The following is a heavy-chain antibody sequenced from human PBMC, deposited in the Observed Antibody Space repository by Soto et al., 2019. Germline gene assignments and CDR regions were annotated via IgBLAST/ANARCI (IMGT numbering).Heavy chain of an antibody. J-gene: IGHJ4*02. CDR1: GVSISSSSYY. CDR3: ASQGSY. CDR2: IYYGGSS. V-gene: IGHV4-39*01. Sequence: PPETLCLTCTVSGVSISSSSYYWGWFRQPPGKGLEWIGTIYYGGSSYSNPSLKSRVTISLDTSKNQFSLTLNSVTAADTAVYYCASQGSYWGQGTLVTVSA.